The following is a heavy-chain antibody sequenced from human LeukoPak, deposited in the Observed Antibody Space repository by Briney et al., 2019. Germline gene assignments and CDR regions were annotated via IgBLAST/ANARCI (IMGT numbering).Heavy chain of an antibody. J-gene: IGHJ4*02. D-gene: IGHD1-26*01. V-gene: IGHV1-46*01. CDR1: GYTFTSYY. CDR3: ARVPSGVGATSRSVDQLYFDY. Sequence: ASVKVSCRASGYTFTSYYMHWVRQAPGQGLEWMGIINPSGGSTSYAQKFQGRVTMTRDTSTSTVYMELSSLRSEDTAVYYCARVPSGVGATSRSVDQLYFDYWGQGTLVTVSS. CDR2: INPSGGST.